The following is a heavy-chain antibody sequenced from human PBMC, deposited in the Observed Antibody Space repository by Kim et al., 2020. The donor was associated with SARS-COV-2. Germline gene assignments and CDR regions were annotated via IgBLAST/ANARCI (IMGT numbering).Heavy chain of an antibody. CDR2: ISASGGST. CDR3: AKHATTVRGVIINGGGMDV. D-gene: IGHD3-10*01. V-gene: IGHV3-23*01. CDR1: GFTFSTYG. J-gene: IGHJ6*02. Sequence: GGSLRLSCAASGFTFSTYGTAWVRQAPGKGLEWVSAISASGGSTYYADSVKGRFTISRDNSKNTLYLQMNSLRAEDTAVYYCAKHATTVRGVIINGGGMDVWGQGTTVTVSS.